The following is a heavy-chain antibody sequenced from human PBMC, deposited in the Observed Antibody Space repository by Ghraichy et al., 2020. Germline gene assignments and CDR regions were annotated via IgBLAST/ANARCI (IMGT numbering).Heavy chain of an antibody. CDR2: ISGSGGST. Sequence: GGSLRLSCAASGFTFSSYAMSWVRQAPGKGLEWVSAISGSGGSTYYADSVKGRFTISRDNSKNTLYLQMNSLRAEDTAVYYCAKDPYCSGGSCYRDDAFDIWGQGTMVTVSS. J-gene: IGHJ3*02. CDR1: GFTFSSYA. V-gene: IGHV3-23*01. CDR3: AKDPYCSGGSCYRDDAFDI. D-gene: IGHD2-15*01.